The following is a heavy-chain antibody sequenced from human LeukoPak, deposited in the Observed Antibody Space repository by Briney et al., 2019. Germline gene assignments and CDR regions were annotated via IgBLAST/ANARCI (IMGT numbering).Heavy chain of an antibody. CDR1: GGSINY. D-gene: IGHD6-13*01. CDR2: IYYSGTT. V-gene: IGHV4-39*01. J-gene: IGHJ6*02. Sequence: SETLSLTCTVSGGSINYGGWIRQPPGKGLEWIGSIYYSGTTYYNPSLKSRVTIFVDTSKNQFSLKLSSVTAADTAVYYCARGPSRRSSSWYYYYGMDVWGQGTTVTVSS. CDR3: ARGPSRRSSSWYYYYGMDV.